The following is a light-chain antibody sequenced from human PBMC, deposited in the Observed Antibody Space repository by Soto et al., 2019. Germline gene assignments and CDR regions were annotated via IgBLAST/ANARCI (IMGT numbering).Light chain of an antibody. V-gene: IGLV2-14*01. CDR2: DVS. CDR1: SSDVGGYNY. Sequence: QSVLTQPASVSGSPGQSITISCTGTSSDVGGYNYVSWYQQHPGKAPKLMIYDVSNRPSGVSNRFSGSKSGNTASLTISGLQAEDEADYYCSSYTSNSTPLRVFGPGTKVTV. CDR3: SSYTSNSTPLRV. J-gene: IGLJ1*01.